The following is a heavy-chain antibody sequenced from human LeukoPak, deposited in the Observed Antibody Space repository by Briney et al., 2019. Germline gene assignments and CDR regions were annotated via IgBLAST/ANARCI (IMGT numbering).Heavy chain of an antibody. Sequence: GGSLRLSCAASGFTFSSYAMSWVRQAPGKGLEWVSAISGSGGSTYYADSVKGRFTISRDNSKNTLYLQMNSLRAEDTAVYYCAKDWAMVTFYGMDVWGQGTTVTVSS. CDR1: GFTFSSYA. CDR3: AKDWAMVTFYGMDV. CDR2: ISGSGGST. J-gene: IGHJ6*02. D-gene: IGHD5-18*01. V-gene: IGHV3-23*01.